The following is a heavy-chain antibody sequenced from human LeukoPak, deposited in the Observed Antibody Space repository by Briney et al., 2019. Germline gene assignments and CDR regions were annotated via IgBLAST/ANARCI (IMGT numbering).Heavy chain of an antibody. CDR1: GGSFSGYY. V-gene: IGHV4-34*01. CDR3: ASGLRTDAFDI. D-gene: IGHD4-17*01. J-gene: IGHJ3*02. CDR2: INHSGST. Sequence: SETLSLTCAVYGGSFSGYYWSWIRQPPGKGLEWIGEINHSGSTNYNPSLKSRVTISVDTSKNQFSLKLSSVTAADTTVYYCASGLRTDAFDIWGQGTMVTVSS.